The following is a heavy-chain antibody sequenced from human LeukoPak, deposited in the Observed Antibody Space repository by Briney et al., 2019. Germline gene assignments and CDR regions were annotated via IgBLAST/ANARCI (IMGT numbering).Heavy chain of an antibody. CDR2: ISGSGVST. D-gene: IGHD3-9*01. Sequence: GGSLRLSCAASGVTFSRYAMSWGRQAPGKGGEGVSAISGSGVSTYYAHSVNAPFTISRDNSTTTLSLQMNSLRAEATAVYYCARYFDSLSHYYYYYMDVWGKGTTVTVSS. J-gene: IGHJ6*03. V-gene: IGHV3-23*01. CDR1: GVTFSRYA. CDR3: ARYFDSLSHYYYYYMDV.